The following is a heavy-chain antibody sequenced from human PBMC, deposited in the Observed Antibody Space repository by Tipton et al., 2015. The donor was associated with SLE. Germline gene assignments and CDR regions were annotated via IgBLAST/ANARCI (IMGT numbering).Heavy chain of an antibody. J-gene: IGHJ6*03. V-gene: IGHV4-4*07. CDR3: ARGTNGGSTFGVDGDFYYYYIDV. CDR2: VDASGSV. Sequence: TLSLTCTVSGGSISTYYWNWIRQPAGKGLELIGRVDASGSVKFNPTLKSRVTMSLDTSKNQVSLKLTSVTAADTAMYYCARGTNGGSTFGVDGDFYYYYIDVWGEGTTVTVSS. D-gene: IGHD3-3*01. CDR1: GGSISTYY.